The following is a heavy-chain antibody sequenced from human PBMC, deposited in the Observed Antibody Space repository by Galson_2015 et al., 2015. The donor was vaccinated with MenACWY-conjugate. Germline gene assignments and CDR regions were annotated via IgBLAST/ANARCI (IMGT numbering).Heavy chain of an antibody. CDR3: VKGPEPAVVSLFSGYDFDY. Sequence: SLRLSCAASGFTFSSYAMHWVRQAPGKGLEYVSAISSNGGSTYYADSVKGRFTISRDNSKSTLYLQMSSLRAEDTAVYYCVKGPEPAVVSLFSGYDFDYWGQGTLVTVSS. CDR2: ISSNGGST. D-gene: IGHD5-12*01. J-gene: IGHJ4*02. CDR1: GFTFSSYA. V-gene: IGHV3-64D*06.